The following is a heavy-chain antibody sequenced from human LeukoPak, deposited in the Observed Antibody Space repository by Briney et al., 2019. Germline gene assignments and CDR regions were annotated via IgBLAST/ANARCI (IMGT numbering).Heavy chain of an antibody. V-gene: IGHV1-24*01. Sequence: GASVKVSCKVSGYTLTELSMHWVRQAPGKGLEWMGGFDPEDGETIYGQKFQGRVTMTEDTSTDTAYMELSGLRSEDTAVYYCARALGLYDSSGLYICYFDYWGQGALVTVST. J-gene: IGHJ4*02. CDR1: GYTLTELS. CDR3: ARALGLYDSSGLYICYFDY. CDR2: FDPEDGET. D-gene: IGHD3-22*01.